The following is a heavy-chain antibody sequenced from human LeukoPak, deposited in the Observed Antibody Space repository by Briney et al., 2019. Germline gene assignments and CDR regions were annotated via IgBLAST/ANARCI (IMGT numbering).Heavy chain of an antibody. Sequence: SGTLSLTCSVSGFSISTGYYWSWIRQPPGKGLEGIGYIYYSGNTNYNPSLKSRVTISVDTSKNQFSLKLSSVTAADTAVYYCARNGPNYYDSSGYYYGRNWFDPWGQGTLVTVSP. CDR3: ARNGPNYYDSSGYYYGRNWFDP. CDR2: IYYSGNT. J-gene: IGHJ5*02. D-gene: IGHD3-22*01. V-gene: IGHV4-61*01. CDR1: GFSISTGYY.